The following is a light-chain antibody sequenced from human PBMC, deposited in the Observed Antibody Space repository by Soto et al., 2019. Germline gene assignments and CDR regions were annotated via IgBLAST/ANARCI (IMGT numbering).Light chain of an antibody. CDR2: HAS. V-gene: IGKV3-11*01. J-gene: IGKJ5*01. CDR3: QRRRRLPIT. Sequence: EIVLTQSPATLYLSPGERATLSCRASQSVDSYLAWYQQKPGQAPRLLIYHASNRATGIPASFSGSGSETAFNLTISSLEPEDFAVDYCQRRRRLPITFGQGTRLEIK. CDR1: QSVDSY.